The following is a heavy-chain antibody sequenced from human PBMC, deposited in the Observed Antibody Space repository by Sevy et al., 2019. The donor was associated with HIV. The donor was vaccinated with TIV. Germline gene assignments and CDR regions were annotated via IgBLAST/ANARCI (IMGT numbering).Heavy chain of an antibody. Sequence: GGSLRLSCAASGFTFSKYSMSWVRQPPGQGLEWVSTLSFGCGEITYADSVKGRFTISRDNSKSSVYLQMNNLRPEDTAVYYCAREGCTKPQDYWGQGTLVTVSS. V-gene: IGHV3-23*01. CDR3: AREGCTKPQDY. CDR1: GFTFSKYS. CDR2: LSFGCGEI. J-gene: IGHJ4*02. D-gene: IGHD2-8*01.